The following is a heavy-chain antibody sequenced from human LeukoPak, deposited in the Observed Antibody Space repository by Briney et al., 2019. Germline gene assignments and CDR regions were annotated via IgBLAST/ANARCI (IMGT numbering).Heavy chain of an antibody. CDR1: GFTFSSYA. J-gene: IGHJ4*02. Sequence: GGSQRLSCAASGFTFSSYAMSWVRQAPGKGLEWVSAISGRGGSTYYADSVKGRFTISRDKSKNTLYLQMNSLRAEDTAVYYCAKGGYGGYSGYVGYFDYWGQGTLVTVSS. V-gene: IGHV3-23*01. CDR3: AKGGYGGYSGYVGYFDY. D-gene: IGHD5-12*01. CDR2: ISGRGGST.